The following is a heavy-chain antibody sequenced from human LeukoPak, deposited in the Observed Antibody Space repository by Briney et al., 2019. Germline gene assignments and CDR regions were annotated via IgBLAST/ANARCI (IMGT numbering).Heavy chain of an antibody. V-gene: IGHV3-23*01. Sequence: PGGSLRLSCAASGFTFSSYGMSWVRQAPGKGLEWVSAISGSGGSTYYADSVKGRFTISRDNSKNTLYLQMNSLRAEDTAVYYCAKAGARGRITMIVVVPDYWGQGTLVTVSS. D-gene: IGHD3-22*01. J-gene: IGHJ4*02. CDR2: ISGSGGST. CDR1: GFTFSSYG. CDR3: AKAGARGRITMIVVVPDY.